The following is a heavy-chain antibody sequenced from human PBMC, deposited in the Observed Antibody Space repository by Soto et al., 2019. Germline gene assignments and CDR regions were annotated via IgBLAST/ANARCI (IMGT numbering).Heavy chain of an antibody. CDR3: AREGGYCSGGSCAFDS. D-gene: IGHD2-15*01. CDR2: INPNTGGT. J-gene: IGHJ4*02. CDR1: GYIFTGYH. Sequence: QVQLVQSGAEVKKPGASMKVSCKASGYIFTGYHMHWVRQAPGQGLEWMGWINPNTGGTNFAQKFQGRVTMTRDPSISTAYIELSRLRSDDTAVYYCAREGGYCSGGSCAFDSWCQGTLVTVS. V-gene: IGHV1-2*02.